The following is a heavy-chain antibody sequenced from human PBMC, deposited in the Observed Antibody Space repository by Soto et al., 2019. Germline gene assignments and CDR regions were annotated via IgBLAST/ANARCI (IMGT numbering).Heavy chain of an antibody. V-gene: IGHV4-34*01. D-gene: IGHD6-13*01. CDR2: IYYSGST. Sequence: PSETLSVTCAVYGGSFSGYYWSWIRQPPGKGLEWIGYIYYSGSTNYNPSLKSRVTISVDTSKNQFSLKLSSVTAADTAMYYCATTRQHLVWWGAGVWWLYPRGQRNLVTVSS. CDR3: ATTRQHLVWWGAGVWWLYP. J-gene: IGHJ5*02. CDR1: GGSFSGYY.